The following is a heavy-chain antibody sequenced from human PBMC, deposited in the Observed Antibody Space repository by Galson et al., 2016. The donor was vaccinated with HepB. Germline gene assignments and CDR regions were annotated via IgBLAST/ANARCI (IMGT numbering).Heavy chain of an antibody. D-gene: IGHD3-10*01. CDR1: DESFNTNTYY. CDR3: ACYGSGRRMDV. J-gene: IGHJ6*02. V-gene: IGHV4-39*01. Sequence: SETLSLTCSVSDESFNTNTYYRGWIRQSPGKGLEWIGSIYFAGSTFYNPSLTSRLTISVDTSKNQFSLNLSSVTAADTAVYYCACYGSGRRMDVWGQGTSVTVSS. CDR2: IYFAGST.